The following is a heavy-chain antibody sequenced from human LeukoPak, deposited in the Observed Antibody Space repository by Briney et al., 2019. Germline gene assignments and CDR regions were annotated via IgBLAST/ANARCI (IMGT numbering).Heavy chain of an antibody. D-gene: IGHD1-1*01. CDR1: GFTFSSYG. J-gene: IGHJ4*02. CDR2: ISGSGGTT. CDR3: ARAYNWIDFDY. Sequence: GGSLRLSCAASGFTFSSYGMNWVRQAPGKGLEWVSGISGSGGTTYYADSVKGRFTISRDNSKNSLSLQVSSLRAEDTAVYYCARAYNWIDFDYWGQGTLVTVSS. V-gene: IGHV3-23*01.